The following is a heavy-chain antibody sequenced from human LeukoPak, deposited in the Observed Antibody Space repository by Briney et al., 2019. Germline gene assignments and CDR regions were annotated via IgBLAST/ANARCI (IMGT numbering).Heavy chain of an antibody. CDR1: GGSFSGYY. D-gene: IGHD3-10*01. J-gene: IGHJ5*02. V-gene: IGHV4-34*01. Sequence: TSETLSLTCAVYGGSFSGYYWSWIRQPPGKGLEWIGEINHSGSTNYNPSLKSRVTISEDQTKNQFYLKLSSVPAADTAVYYCARGITMVRGENWFEPWGQGTLVTVSS. CDR3: ARGITMVRGENWFEP. CDR2: INHSGST.